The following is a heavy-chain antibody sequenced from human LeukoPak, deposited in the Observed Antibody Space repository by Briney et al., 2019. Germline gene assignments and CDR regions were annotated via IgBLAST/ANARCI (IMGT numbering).Heavy chain of an antibody. D-gene: IGHD6-19*01. CDR2: ISGSGATT. V-gene: IGHV3-23*01. CDR3: ARAGFDAFDI. Sequence: PGGSLRLSCEDSGFIFSSYAMSWVRQAPGKGLEWVSAISGSGATTYYADSVKGRFTISRDNSKNTLYLQMNSLRAEDTAVYYCARAGFDAFDIWGQGTMVTVSS. J-gene: IGHJ3*02. CDR1: GFIFSSYA.